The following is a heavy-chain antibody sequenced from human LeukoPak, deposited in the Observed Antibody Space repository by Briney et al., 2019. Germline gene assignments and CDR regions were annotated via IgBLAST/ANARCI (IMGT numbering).Heavy chain of an antibody. CDR3: ARGTYYYGSGSYYLHY. CDR1: GYTFTSYA. CDR2: INAGNGNT. Sequence: GASVKVSCKASGYTFTSYAMHWVRQAPGQRLEWMGWINAGNGNTKYSQKFQGRVTITRDTSASTAYMELSSLRSEDTAVYYYARGTYYYGSGSYYLHYWGQGTLVTVSS. J-gene: IGHJ4*02. V-gene: IGHV1-3*01. D-gene: IGHD3-10*01.